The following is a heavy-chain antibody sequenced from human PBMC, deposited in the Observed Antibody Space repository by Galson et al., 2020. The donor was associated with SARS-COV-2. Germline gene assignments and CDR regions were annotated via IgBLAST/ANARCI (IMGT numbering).Heavy chain of an antibody. J-gene: IGHJ5*02. CDR3: ARGGSGSLDH. CDR1: GFTFNNYW. V-gene: IGHV3-74*01. D-gene: IGHD3-10*01. Sequence: GGSLSLSCAASGFTFNNYWMHWVRQAPGKGLVWVSHITSDGSITPYADSVKGRFTISRDNAKNTLYLQMNSLRAEDTAVYYCARGGSGSLDHWGQGTLVTVSP. CDR2: ITSDGSIT.